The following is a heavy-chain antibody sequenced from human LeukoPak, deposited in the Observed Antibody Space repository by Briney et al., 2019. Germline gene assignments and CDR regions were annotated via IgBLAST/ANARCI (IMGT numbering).Heavy chain of an antibody. CDR1: GFTLSSYS. J-gene: IGHJ4*02. V-gene: IGHV3-23*01. D-gene: IGHD2-15*01. CDR3: AKGPLGRCSGVICYSFDY. Sequence: GGSLRLSCTVSGFTLSSYSMSWVRQAPEKGLEWVSAISGSEPCTYYADSVKGRFTISRDNSKNTLYLQMNSLRAEDAAVYYCAKGPLGRCSGVICYSFDYWGQGTLVTVSS. CDR2: ISGSEPCT.